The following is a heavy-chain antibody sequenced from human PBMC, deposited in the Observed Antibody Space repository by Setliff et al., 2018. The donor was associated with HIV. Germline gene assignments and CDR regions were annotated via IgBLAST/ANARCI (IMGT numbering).Heavy chain of an antibody. Sequence: PGGSLRLSCAASGFAFSPHNMNWVRQVPGKGLEWVSSISPSGAYIYYADSMKGRFTISRDNAKNSLYLQMNSLTVEDTAVYYCARGDTTPIYPNYMDVWGKGTTVTVSS. V-gene: IGHV3-21*06. CDR1: GFAFSPHN. CDR3: ARGDTTPIYPNYMDV. CDR2: ISPSGAYI. J-gene: IGHJ6*03. D-gene: IGHD2-21*02.